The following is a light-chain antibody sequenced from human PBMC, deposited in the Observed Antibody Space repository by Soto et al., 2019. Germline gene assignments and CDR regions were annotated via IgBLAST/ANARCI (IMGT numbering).Light chain of an antibody. CDR1: ESINSY. Sequence: DIQMTQSSSSLSASVEDRVIITCRASESINSYLNWYQQKPGKAPKLLIYAASSLQSGVPSRFSGSGSETVFTLTINNLQPEDSATYYCQQSYSRLVTFGQGTKVEI. CDR3: QQSYSRLVT. V-gene: IGKV1-39*01. CDR2: AAS. J-gene: IGKJ1*01.